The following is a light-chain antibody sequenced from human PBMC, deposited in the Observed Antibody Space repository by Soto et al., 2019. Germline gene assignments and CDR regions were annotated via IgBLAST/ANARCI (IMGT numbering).Light chain of an antibody. J-gene: IGLJ1*01. CDR1: SSDVGGYNY. V-gene: IGLV2-14*03. Sequence: QSALTQPASVSGSPGQSITISCTGTSSDVGGYNYVSWYQQYPGKAPKLIIYDVNNRPSGVSNRFSGSKSGNAASLTISGLQAEDETDYYCSSYSSISTLVFGTGTKVTVL. CDR3: SSYSSISTLV. CDR2: DVN.